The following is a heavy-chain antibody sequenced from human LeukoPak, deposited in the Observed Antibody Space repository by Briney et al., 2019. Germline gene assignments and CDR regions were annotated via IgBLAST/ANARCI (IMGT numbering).Heavy chain of an antibody. D-gene: IGHD3-9*01. Sequence: GGSLRLSCATSGFTVSSNYMTWVRQAPGKGLERVSVIYSGGSTYYADSVKGRFTISRDNSKNTLYLQMNSLRAEDTAVYYCAGFDWLYYDYWGQGTLVTVSS. CDR3: AGFDWLYYDY. CDR2: IYSGGST. CDR1: GFTVSSNY. J-gene: IGHJ4*02. V-gene: IGHV3-66*01.